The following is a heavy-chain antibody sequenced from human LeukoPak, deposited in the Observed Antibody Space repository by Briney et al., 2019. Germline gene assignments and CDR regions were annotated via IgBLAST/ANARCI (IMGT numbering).Heavy chain of an antibody. CDR1: GFTFSSYA. D-gene: IGHD2-21*02. CDR2: ISGSGGGT. J-gene: IGHJ5*02. V-gene: IGHV3-23*01. CDR3: AKVAYCGGDCYSGWFDP. Sequence: GGSLRLPCAASGFTFSSYAMSWVRQAPGKGLEWVSAISGSGGGTYYADSVKGRFTISRDNSKNTLYLQMNSLRAEDTAVYYCAKVAYCGGDCYSGWFDPWGQGTLVTVSS.